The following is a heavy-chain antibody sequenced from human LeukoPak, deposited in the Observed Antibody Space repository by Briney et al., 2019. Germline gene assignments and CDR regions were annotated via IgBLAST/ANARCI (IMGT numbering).Heavy chain of an antibody. J-gene: IGHJ4*02. D-gene: IGHD3-10*01. CDR3: AKSVYHSGNY. CDR2: ISGGTT. Sequence: GGSLRLSCAASGFTISTYGMSWVRQAPGKGLEWVSSISGGTTYYADSVKGRFTISRDNSKNTVSLQMNSLRAEDTAVYYCAKSVYHSGNYRGQGTLVTVSS. CDR1: GFTISTYG. V-gene: IGHV3-23*01.